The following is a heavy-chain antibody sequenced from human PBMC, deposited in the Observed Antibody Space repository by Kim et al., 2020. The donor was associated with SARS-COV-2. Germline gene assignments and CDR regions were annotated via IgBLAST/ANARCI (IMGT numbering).Heavy chain of an antibody. CDR1: GGTFSSYA. D-gene: IGHD2-15*01. CDR3: ATRKYCSGGSCYLTRYYYYYGMDV. V-gene: IGHV1-69*13. CDR2: IIPIFGTA. J-gene: IGHJ6*02. Sequence: SVKVSCKASGGTFSSYAISWVRQAPGQGLEWMGGIIPIFGTANYAQKFQGRVTITADESTSTAYMELSSLRSEDTAVYYCATRKYCSGGSCYLTRYYYYYGMDVWGQGTTVTVSS.